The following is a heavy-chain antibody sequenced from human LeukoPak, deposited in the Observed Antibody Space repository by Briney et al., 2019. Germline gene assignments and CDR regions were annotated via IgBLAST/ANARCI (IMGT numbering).Heavy chain of an antibody. D-gene: IGHD5-18*01. CDR1: GYTFTSYD. CDR2: INPNSGGT. Sequence: ASVKVSCKASGYTFTSYDINWVRQAPGQGLEWMGWINPNSGGTDYAQKFQGRVTMTRDTSISTTYMELSSLRSDDTAVYYCAGRPDTFLLSIFDYWGQGTLVTVSS. V-gene: IGHV1-2*02. CDR3: AGRPDTFLLSIFDY. J-gene: IGHJ4*02.